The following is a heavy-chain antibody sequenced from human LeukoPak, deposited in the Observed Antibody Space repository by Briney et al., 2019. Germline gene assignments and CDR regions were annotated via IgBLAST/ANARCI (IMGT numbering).Heavy chain of an antibody. D-gene: IGHD2-2*01. CDR2: IFSGGDT. CDR1: GFTVSGKY. CDR3: ARGPSSQFRTDY. V-gene: IGHV3-53*01. J-gene: IGHJ4*02. Sequence: HPGGSLRLSCAASGFTVSGKYMNWVRQSPGKGLEWLSLIFSGGDTYYADSVKGRFTISRDNSKNTLYLQMNSLRAEDTAVYYCARGPSSQFRTDYWGQGTLVTVSS.